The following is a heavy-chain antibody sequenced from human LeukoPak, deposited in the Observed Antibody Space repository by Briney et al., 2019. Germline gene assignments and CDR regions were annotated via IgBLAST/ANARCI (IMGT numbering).Heavy chain of an antibody. Sequence: GASVKVSCKASGGTFSSYAISWVRQAPGQGLEWMGGIIPIFGTANYAQKFQGRVTITTDESTSTAYMELSSLRSEDTAVYYCAISFGGNRWYYYYYYMDVWGKGTTVTVSS. CDR1: GGTFSSYA. CDR3: AISFGGNRWYYYYYYMDV. V-gene: IGHV1-69*05. D-gene: IGHD4-23*01. CDR2: IIPIFGTA. J-gene: IGHJ6*03.